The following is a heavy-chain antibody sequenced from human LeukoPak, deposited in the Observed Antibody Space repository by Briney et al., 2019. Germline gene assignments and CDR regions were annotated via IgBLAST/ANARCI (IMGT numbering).Heavy chain of an antibody. J-gene: IGHJ5*02. CDR3: AGARPGWFDP. CDR2: IYYSGST. CDR1: GGSISSGSYY. Sequence: SETLSLTCTVSGGSISSGSYYGSWIRQPPGRGLEWIGYIYYSGSTNYNPSLNSRVTISVDTSQNQFSLKLSSVSAADTAVYYCAGARPGWFDPWGQGTLVTVSS. V-gene: IGHV4-61*01.